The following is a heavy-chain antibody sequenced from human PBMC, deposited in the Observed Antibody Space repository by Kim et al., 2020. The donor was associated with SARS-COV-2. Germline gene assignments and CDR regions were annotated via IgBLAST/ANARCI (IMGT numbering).Heavy chain of an antibody. Sequence: RVTMSVDTSKNQFSLKLSSVTAADTAVYYCARAQGSSWYLRFGSMLAFDIWGQGTMVTVSS. J-gene: IGHJ3*02. CDR3: ARAQGSSWYLRFGSMLAFDI. D-gene: IGHD6-13*01. V-gene: IGHV4-4*06.